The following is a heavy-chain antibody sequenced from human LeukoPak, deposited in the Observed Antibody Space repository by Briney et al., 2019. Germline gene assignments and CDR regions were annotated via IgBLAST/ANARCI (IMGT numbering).Heavy chain of an antibody. CDR3: ARAHNWKYGSFDF. D-gene: IGHD1-7*01. J-gene: IGHJ4*02. CDR2: ISYDGSNK. CDR1: GFTFSSYG. Sequence: PGGSLRLSCAASGFTFSSYGMHWVRQAPGKGPEWVAVISYDGSNKYYVDSVKGRFTISRDNAKNSLYLQMNSLRAEDTAVYYCARAHNWKYGSFDFWGQGTLVTVSS. V-gene: IGHV3-30*03.